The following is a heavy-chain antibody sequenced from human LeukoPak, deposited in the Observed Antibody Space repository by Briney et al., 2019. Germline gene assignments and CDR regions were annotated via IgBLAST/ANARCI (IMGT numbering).Heavy chain of an antibody. V-gene: IGHV4-4*02. CDR3: ASQGDYYYYGMDV. Sequence: SETLSLTCAVSGGFISSSNWWSWVRQPPGKGLEWIGEIYHSGSTNYNPSLKSRVTISVDKSKNQFSLKLSSVTAADTAVYYCASQGDYYYYGMDVWGKGTTVTVSS. CDR1: GGFISSSNW. CDR2: IYHSGST. J-gene: IGHJ6*04.